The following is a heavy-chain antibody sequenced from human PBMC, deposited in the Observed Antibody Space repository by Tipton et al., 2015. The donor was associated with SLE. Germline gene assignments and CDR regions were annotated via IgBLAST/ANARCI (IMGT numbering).Heavy chain of an antibody. J-gene: IGHJ4*02. Sequence: SLRLSCAASGFNFSIYAMNWVRQAPGKGLEWVSVIYSGHTTHYADSVKGRFTISRDNSKNTLYLQMNSLRGDDTAVYYCARDAPDTAMVQFDYWXQGTLVTVSS. V-gene: IGHV3-23*03. CDR3: ARDAPDTAMVQFDY. D-gene: IGHD5-18*01. CDR2: IYSGHTT. CDR1: GFNFSIYA.